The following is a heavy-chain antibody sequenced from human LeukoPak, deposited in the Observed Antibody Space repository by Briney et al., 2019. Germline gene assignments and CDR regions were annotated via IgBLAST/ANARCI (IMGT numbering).Heavy chain of an antibody. Sequence: GGSLRLSCAASGFTFSSYAMSWVRQAPGKGLEWVSAISGSGGSTYYADSVKGRFTISRDNSKNTLYLQMNSLRAEDTAVYYCAXXXXXXXWEXIIXYWGQGTLVXVSS. D-gene: IGHD1-26*01. CDR2: ISGSGGST. J-gene: IGHJ4*02. CDR3: AXXXXXXXWEXIIXY. CDR1: GFTFSSYA. V-gene: IGHV3-23*01.